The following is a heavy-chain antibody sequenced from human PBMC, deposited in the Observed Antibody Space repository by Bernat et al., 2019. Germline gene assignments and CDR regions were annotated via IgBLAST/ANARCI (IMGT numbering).Heavy chain of an antibody. J-gene: IGHJ4*02. CDR1: GGTFGSYA. Sequence: QVQLVQSGAEVKKPGSSVKVSCKASGGTFGSYAISWVRQAPGQGLEWMGGIIPIFGTANYAQKFQGRVTITADESTSTAYMELSSLRSEDTAVYYCARPLKRGDSYYFDYWGQGTLVTVSS. CDR2: IIPIFGTA. D-gene: IGHD3-16*01. CDR3: ARPLKRGDSYYFDY. V-gene: IGHV1-69*01.